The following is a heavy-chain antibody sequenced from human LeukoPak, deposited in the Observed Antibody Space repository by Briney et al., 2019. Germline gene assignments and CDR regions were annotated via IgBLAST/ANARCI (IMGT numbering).Heavy chain of an antibody. CDR3: ARRHGDNHNFDY. Sequence: SQTLSLTCAISGDSVSSNSAAWNWIRQSPSRGLEWLGRTYYRSKWYNDYPVSVKSRITINPDTSKNQVSPQLNSVTPEDTAVYYCARRHGDNHNFDYWGQGILVTVSS. CDR1: GDSVSSNSAA. D-gene: IGHD5-24*01. J-gene: IGHJ4*02. CDR2: TYYRSKWYN. V-gene: IGHV6-1*01.